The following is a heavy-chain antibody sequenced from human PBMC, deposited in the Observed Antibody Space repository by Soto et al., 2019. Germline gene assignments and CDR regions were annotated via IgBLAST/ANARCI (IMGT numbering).Heavy chain of an antibody. CDR2: ISHDGINK. D-gene: IGHD2-2*01. Sequence: GGSLRLSCAASGFTFSSYAMNWVRQAPGKGLEWVALISHDGINKYYADSVRGRFTISRDSSTNTLYLQMNSLRAADTAVYYCGTCTSTSCHLGSDYWGQGTLVTVSS. CDR1: GFTFSSYA. V-gene: IGHV3-30-3*01. J-gene: IGHJ4*02. CDR3: GTCTSTSCHLGSDY.